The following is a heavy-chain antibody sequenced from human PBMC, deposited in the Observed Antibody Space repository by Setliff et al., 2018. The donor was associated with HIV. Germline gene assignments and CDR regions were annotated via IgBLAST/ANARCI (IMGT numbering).Heavy chain of an antibody. Sequence: PSETLSLTCTVSGGSISSGVYYWSWIRHHPGKGLEWIGYIHYSGSICYNPSLKSRVTISVDTSKNQFSLKLSSVTAADTAVYYCARVCPPVRYNFWSGYYPKAGYFDYWGQGALVTVSS. CDR3: ARVCPPVRYNFWSGYYPKAGYFDY. CDR1: GGSISSGVYY. D-gene: IGHD3-3*01. V-gene: IGHV4-31*03. CDR2: IHYSGSI. J-gene: IGHJ4*02.